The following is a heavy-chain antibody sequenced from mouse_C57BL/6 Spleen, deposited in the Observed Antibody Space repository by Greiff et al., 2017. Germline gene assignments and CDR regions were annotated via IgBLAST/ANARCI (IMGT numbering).Heavy chain of an antibody. D-gene: IGHD2-3*01. V-gene: IGHV1-20*01. J-gene: IGHJ2*01. CDR3: ARWDGYSLYYFDY. Sequence: EVQLQQSGPELVKPGDSVKISCKASGYSFTGYFMNWVMQSHGKSLEWIGRINPYNGDTFYNQKFKGKATLTVDKSSSTAHMELRSLTSEDSAVYYCARWDGYSLYYFDYWGQGTTLTVSS. CDR1: GYSFTGYF. CDR2: INPYNGDT.